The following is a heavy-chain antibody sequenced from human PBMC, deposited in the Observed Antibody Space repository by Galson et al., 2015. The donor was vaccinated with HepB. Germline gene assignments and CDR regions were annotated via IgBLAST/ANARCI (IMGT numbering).Heavy chain of an antibody. CDR2: MNPQNGAT. V-gene: IGHV1-2*02. CDR3: ARSGTGWAANWPDP. D-gene: IGHD6-19*01. J-gene: IGHJ5*02. Sequence: SVKVSCKASGYTFTAYYMHWVRQAPGQGLEWVGWMNPQNGATTYAQKSQGRVTMTSDTSINTAYMDLISLRSDDTALYFCARSGTGWAANWPDPWGPGTLVPFSS. CDR1: GYTFTAYY.